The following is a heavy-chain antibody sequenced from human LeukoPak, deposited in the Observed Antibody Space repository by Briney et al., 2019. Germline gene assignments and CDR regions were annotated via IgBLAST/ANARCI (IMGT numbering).Heavy chain of an antibody. CDR3: ARMVLWFGESTFDP. CDR2: INHSGST. CDR1: GGSFSGYY. V-gene: IGHV4-34*01. J-gene: IGHJ5*02. D-gene: IGHD3-10*01. Sequence: SETLSLTCAVYGGSFSGYYWGWIRQPPGKGLEWIGEINHSGSTNYNPSLKSRVTISVDTSKNQFSLKLSSVTAADTAVYYCARMVLWFGESTFDPWGQGTLVTVSS.